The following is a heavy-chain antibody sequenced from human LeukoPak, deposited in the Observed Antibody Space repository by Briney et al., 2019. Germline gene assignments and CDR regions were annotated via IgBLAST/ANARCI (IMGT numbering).Heavy chain of an antibody. Sequence: GGSLRLSCAASGFTFSSYWMHWVRQAPGKGLAWVSRTNHDGGNTNYADSVKGRFAISRDNAKNTLHLQMNSLRAEDTAVYYCARDFTVGGMFDYWGQGILVTVSS. D-gene: IGHD4-17*01. CDR3: ARDFTVGGMFDY. J-gene: IGHJ4*02. CDR2: TNHDGGNT. V-gene: IGHV3-74*01. CDR1: GFTFSSYW.